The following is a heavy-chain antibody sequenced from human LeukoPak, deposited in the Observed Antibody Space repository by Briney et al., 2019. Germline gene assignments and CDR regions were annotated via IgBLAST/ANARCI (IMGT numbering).Heavy chain of an antibody. J-gene: IGHJ6*02. CDR3: AKDRVGATGDYYGMDV. CDR1: GFTFRSHG. V-gene: IGHV3-30*02. Sequence: GGSLRLSCAASGFTFRSHGMHWVRQAPGKGLEWVAGIWYDGSNEDYADSVKGRFTISRDNSKNTLYLQMNSLRTEDTALYYCAKDRVGATGDYYGMDVWGQGTTVTVSS. CDR2: IWYDGSNE. D-gene: IGHD1-26*01.